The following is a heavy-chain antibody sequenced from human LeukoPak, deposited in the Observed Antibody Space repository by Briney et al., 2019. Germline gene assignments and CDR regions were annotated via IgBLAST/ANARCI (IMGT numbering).Heavy chain of an antibody. J-gene: IGHJ5*02. Sequence: SETLSLTCTVSGGSISSSSYYWGWIRQPPGKGLEWIGSIYYSGSTYYNPSLKSRVTISVDTSKNQFSLKLSSVTAADTAVYYCARPDHDYGVYVGWFDPWGQGTLVTVSS. CDR1: GGSISSSSYY. V-gene: IGHV4-39*01. CDR2: IYYSGST. D-gene: IGHD4-17*01. CDR3: ARPDHDYGVYVGWFDP.